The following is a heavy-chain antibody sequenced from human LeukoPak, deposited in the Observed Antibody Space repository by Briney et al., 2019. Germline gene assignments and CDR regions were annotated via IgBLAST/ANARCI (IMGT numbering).Heavy chain of an antibody. D-gene: IGHD1-26*01. V-gene: IGHV4-39*02. CDR2: IYYSGST. Sequence: ASETLSLTCTVSGGSISSSSYYWGWIRQPPGKGLEWIGSIYYSGSTYYNPSLKSRVTISVDTSKNQFSLKLSSVTAADTAVYYCARDGSGSYRDYGMDVWGQGTTVTVSS. CDR1: GGSISSSSYY. CDR3: ARDGSGSYRDYGMDV. J-gene: IGHJ6*02.